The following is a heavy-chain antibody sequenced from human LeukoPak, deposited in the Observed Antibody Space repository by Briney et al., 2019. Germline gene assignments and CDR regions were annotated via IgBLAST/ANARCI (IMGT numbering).Heavy chain of an antibody. CDR3: AGVEYYYDSSGYNYGMDV. Sequence: GGSLRLSCAASGFTFSSYGMHWVRQAPGKGLEWVAVIWYDGSNKYYADSVKGRFTISRDNSKNTLYLQMNSLRAEDTAVYYCAGVEYYYDSSGYNYGMDVWGQGTTVTVSS. J-gene: IGHJ6*02. V-gene: IGHV3-33*01. D-gene: IGHD3-22*01. CDR1: GFTFSSYG. CDR2: IWYDGSNK.